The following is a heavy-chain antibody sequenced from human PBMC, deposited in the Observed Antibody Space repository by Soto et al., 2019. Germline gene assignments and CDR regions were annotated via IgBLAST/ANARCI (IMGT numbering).Heavy chain of an antibody. CDR1: GGSNISCD. CDR3: ARSRSYCSSTSCYGNWFDP. CDR2: IYYSGST. D-gene: IGHD2-2*01. V-gene: IGHV4-59*01. J-gene: IGHJ5*02. Sequence: TLSPHLAVTGGSNISCDWSWGPQPPRKGMEWIGYIYYSGSTNYNPSLKSRVTISVDTSKNQFSLKLSSVTAADTAVYYCARSRSYCSSTSCYGNWFDPWGQGTLVTVSS.